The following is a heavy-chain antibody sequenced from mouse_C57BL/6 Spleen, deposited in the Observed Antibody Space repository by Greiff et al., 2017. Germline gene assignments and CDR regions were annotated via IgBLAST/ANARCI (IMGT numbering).Heavy chain of an antibody. V-gene: IGHV1-81*01. CDR1: GYTFTSYG. J-gene: IGHJ4*01. Sequence: LQESGAELARPGASVKLSCKASGYTFTSYGISWVKQRTGQGLEWIGEIYPRSGNTYYNEKFKGKATLTADKSSSTAYMELRSLTSEDSAVYFCADNYDGAMDYWGQGTSVTVSS. D-gene: IGHD1-3*01. CDR2: IYPRSGNT. CDR3: ADNYDGAMDY.